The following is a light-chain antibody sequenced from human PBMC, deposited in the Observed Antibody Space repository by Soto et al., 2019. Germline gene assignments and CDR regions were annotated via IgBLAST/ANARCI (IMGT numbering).Light chain of an antibody. CDR2: STN. J-gene: IGLJ3*02. V-gene: IGLV8-61*01. Sequence: QAVVTQETSFSVSPGGTVTLTCGLSSGSVSINYYSSWYQQTSGQAPRTLIYSTNTRSSGVPDRFSGSILGNKAAHTITGAQADDQSHYYCVLYMGSGISVFGGGTKLTVL. CDR3: VLYMGSGISV. CDR1: SGSVSINYY.